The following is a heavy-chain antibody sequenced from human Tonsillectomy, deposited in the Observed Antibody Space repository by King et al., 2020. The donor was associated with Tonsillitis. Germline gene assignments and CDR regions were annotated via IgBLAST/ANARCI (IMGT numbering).Heavy chain of an antibody. Sequence: VQLVESGGGVVQPGRSLRLSCAASGFTFSSYALHWVRQAPGKGLEWVAVISFDGSNKYYADSVKGRFTIARDNSKNTLYLQMNSLRAEDTAVYFWSGRWGALDYYYYGMDVWGQGTTVTVSS. CDR1: GFTFSSYA. CDR2: ISFDGSNK. CDR3: SGRWGALDYYYYGMDV. V-gene: IGHV3-30-3*01. D-gene: IGHD3-16*01. J-gene: IGHJ6*02.